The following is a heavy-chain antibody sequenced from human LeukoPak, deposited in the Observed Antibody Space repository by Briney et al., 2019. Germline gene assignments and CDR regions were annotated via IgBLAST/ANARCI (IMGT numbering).Heavy chain of an antibody. Sequence: SETLSLTCTVSGCSIIDNYWAWIRQPAGNGLEWIWRVHSGGTTNYNPSFRSRVTMSVNTAKNQVPLILSSVTAANTAVYYCARDYAVGYSRGYEHYSYYMDVWGKGTTVTVSS. V-gene: IGHV4-4*07. CDR3: ARDYAVGYSRGYEHYSYYMDV. J-gene: IGHJ6*03. CDR1: GCSIIDNY. D-gene: IGHD6-25*01. CDR2: VHSGGTT.